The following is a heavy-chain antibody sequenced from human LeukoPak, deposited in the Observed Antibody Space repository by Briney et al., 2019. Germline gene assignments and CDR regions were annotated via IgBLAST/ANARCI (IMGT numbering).Heavy chain of an antibody. D-gene: IGHD3-16*02. V-gene: IGHV4-39*07. J-gene: IGHJ4*02. CDR1: GGSISSSSYY. CDR2: IYYSGST. CDR3: ASLNYDYVWGSYRYGLGY. Sequence: SETLSLTCTVSGGSISSSSYYWGWIRQPPGKGLEWIGSIYYSGSTYYNPSLKSRVTISVDTSKNQFSLKLSSVTAADTAVYYCASLNYDYVWGSYRYGLGYWGQGTLVTVSS.